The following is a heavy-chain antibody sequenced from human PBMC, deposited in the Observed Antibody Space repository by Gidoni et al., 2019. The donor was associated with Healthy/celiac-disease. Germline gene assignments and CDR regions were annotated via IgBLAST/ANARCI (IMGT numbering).Heavy chain of an antibody. CDR1: VATFSCYA. CDR2: MITIFGTA. D-gene: IGHD3-3*01. V-gene: IGHV1-69*06. J-gene: IGHJ4*02. CDR3: ERDTEAGTVITIFGI. Sequence: QLVPSGPEVKKPGSAVKVSCKATVATFSCYASSCVRQAPGQGLEWMGGMITIFGTANDEQKFQGRGTITADKAKSTAYMEMSRMRSEDTAVDDCERDTEAGTVITIFGIWGQGTLVTVSS.